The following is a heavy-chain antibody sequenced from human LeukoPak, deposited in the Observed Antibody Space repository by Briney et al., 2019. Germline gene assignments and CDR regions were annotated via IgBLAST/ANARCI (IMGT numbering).Heavy chain of an antibody. Sequence: PSETLSLTCTVSGGSISSYYWSWIRQPAGKGLEWIGRIYTSGSTNYNPSLQTRVTISVDTSKNQFSLKLSSVTAADTAVYYCARESGQKLVPGQFDYWGQGTLVTVSS. CDR3: ARESGQKLVPGQFDY. CDR2: IYTSGST. CDR1: GGSISSYY. D-gene: IGHD6-13*01. J-gene: IGHJ4*02. V-gene: IGHV4-4*07.